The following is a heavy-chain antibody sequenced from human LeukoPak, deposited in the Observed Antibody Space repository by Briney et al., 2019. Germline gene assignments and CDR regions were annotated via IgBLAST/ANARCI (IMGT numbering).Heavy chain of an antibody. V-gene: IGHV3-23*01. CDR2: ISISGDMT. CDR1: GFTFSSHA. D-gene: IGHD4/OR15-4a*01. Sequence: GGSLRLSCAVSGFTFSSHAMSWVRQAPGKGLEWVSGISISGDMTYYADSVEGRFTISRDNPKNTVHLQMNNVRVEDTAVYFCANEEVPNDYWGQGTLVTVSS. J-gene: IGHJ4*02. CDR3: ANEEVPNDY.